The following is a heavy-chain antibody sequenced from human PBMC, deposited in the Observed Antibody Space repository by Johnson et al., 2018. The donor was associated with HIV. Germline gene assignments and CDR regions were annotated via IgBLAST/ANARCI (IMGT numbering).Heavy chain of an antibody. J-gene: IGHJ3*02. CDR3: ARRAYPDYYDSSGYSLGGAFDI. D-gene: IGHD3-22*01. Sequence: VQLVESGGALVQPGRSLRLSCAASGFTFDDYAMHWVRQAPGKGLEWVSGISWNSGNKGYVDSVKGRFTISRDNAKNSLYLQMNSLRTEDTAFYYCARRAYPDYYDSSGYSLGGAFDIWGQGTMVTVSS. CDR1: GFTFDDYA. CDR2: ISWNSGNK. V-gene: IGHV3-9*01.